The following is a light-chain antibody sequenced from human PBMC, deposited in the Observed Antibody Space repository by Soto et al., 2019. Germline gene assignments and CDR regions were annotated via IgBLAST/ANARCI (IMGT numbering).Light chain of an antibody. Sequence: EMGLTQSPATLSLSPGVRATLPCRASKSVSSNFWAWYNQKPGQAPRLLIYGASIRATGIPDRFSGSGSGTDFTLTIRRLEPEDFAMYFCHQYCSSPRTFGQGTKVEIK. CDR2: GAS. J-gene: IGKJ1*01. V-gene: IGKV3-20*01. CDR1: KSVSSNF. CDR3: HQYCSSPRT.